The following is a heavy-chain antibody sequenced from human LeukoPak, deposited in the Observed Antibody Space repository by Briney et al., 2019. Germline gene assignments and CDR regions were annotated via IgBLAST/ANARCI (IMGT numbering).Heavy chain of an antibody. J-gene: IGHJ3*02. D-gene: IGHD5-18*01. Sequence: GGSLRLSCAASGFTFSSYSMNWVRQAPGKGLEWVSSISSSSSYIYYADSVKGRFTISRDNAKNSLYLQMNSQRAEDTAVYYCARDPRGGYSYGYSAFDIWGQGTMVTVSS. CDR2: ISSSSSYI. V-gene: IGHV3-21*01. CDR1: GFTFSSYS. CDR3: ARDPRGGYSYGYSAFDI.